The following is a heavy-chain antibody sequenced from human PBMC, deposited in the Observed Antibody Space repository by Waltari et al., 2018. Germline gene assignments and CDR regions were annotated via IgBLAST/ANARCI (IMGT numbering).Heavy chain of an antibody. CDR3: ARQRRYYGMDG. V-gene: IGHV4-34*01. J-gene: IGHJ6*02. CDR1: GGSFSGYY. D-gene: IGHD6-25*01. Sequence: QVQLQQWGAGLLKPSETLSLPCAVYGGSFSGYYWSWIRQPPGKGREWIGEIKHIGGTNYIPILKSRVTLAVGTSKNQFYLKLGCRTATDTAVYYWARQRRYYGMDGWGQGTTVTVSS. CDR2: IKHIGGT.